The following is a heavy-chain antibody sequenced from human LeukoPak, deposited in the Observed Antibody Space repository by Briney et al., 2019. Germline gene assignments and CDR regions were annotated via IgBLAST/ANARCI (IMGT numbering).Heavy chain of an antibody. CDR1: GGSISSYS. CDR2: IYYSGST. V-gene: IGHV4-59*08. CDR3: ARGMTTGPDP. D-gene: IGHD4-17*01. J-gene: IGHJ5*02. Sequence: SETLSLTCTVSGGSISSYSWSWIRQPPGKGLEWIGYIYYSGSTNYNPSLKSRLTISVDTSKNQFSLKLSSETAADTAVYYCARGMTTGPDPWGQGTLVTVSS.